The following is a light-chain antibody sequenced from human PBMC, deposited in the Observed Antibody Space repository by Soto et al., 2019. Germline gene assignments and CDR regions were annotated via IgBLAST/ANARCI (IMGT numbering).Light chain of an antibody. Sequence: EIVMTQSPATLSVSPGERATLSCRASQSVSSKLAWYQQKPGQPPRLLIYGASTRATGIPARFSGSGSGTEFTLTISSLQSEDFAVYYCQQYGSSPYTFGQGTKLEIK. CDR3: QQYGSSPYT. CDR2: GAS. V-gene: IGKV3-15*01. J-gene: IGKJ2*01. CDR1: QSVSSK.